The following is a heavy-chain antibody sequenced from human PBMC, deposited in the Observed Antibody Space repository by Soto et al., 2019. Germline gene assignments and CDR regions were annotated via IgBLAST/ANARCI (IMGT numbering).Heavy chain of an antibody. CDR2: ISGTSDSI. V-gene: IGHV3-11*06. CDR3: ARVGVVTAAGTSDY. Sequence: VGSRRLSCAASGFNFSDYYMSWIRQVPGKGLEWVAYISGTSDSIPYADSVKGRFTISRDNAKNSLYLQMNSLRAEDTAVYYCARVGVVTAAGTSDYWGQGTLVTVSS. D-gene: IGHD6-13*01. J-gene: IGHJ4*02. CDR1: GFNFSDYY.